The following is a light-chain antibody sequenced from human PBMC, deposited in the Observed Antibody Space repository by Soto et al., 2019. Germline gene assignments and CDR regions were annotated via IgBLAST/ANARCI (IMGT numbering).Light chain of an antibody. Sequence: IVLTQSPGTLSLSPGERATLSCRASQSISSTFLAWYQQKPGQAPRLLIFGVSNRATGISDRFSGSGSGTDFTLTISSLQPEDFATYYCQQSFSAPWTFGQGTKVDIK. J-gene: IGKJ1*01. CDR3: QQSFSAPWT. V-gene: IGKV3-20*01. CDR1: QSISSTF. CDR2: GVS.